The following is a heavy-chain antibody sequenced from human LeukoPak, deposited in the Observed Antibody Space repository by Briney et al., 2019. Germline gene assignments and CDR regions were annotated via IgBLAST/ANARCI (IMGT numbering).Heavy chain of an antibody. Sequence: GASVQVSCKASGYTFTAYYIHWVRQAPRHGLEWMGWINPNSGDTDYSQKFQGRVTMTRDTSISTTYMELSRVASDDTAIYYCARDRTASWYGGEDYWGQGTLVTVSS. CDR3: ARDRTASWYGGEDY. CDR2: INPNSGDT. D-gene: IGHD6-13*01. V-gene: IGHV1-2*02. J-gene: IGHJ4*02. CDR1: GYTFTAYY.